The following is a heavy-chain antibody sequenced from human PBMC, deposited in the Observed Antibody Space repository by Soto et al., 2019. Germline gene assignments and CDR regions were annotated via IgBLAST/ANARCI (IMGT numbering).Heavy chain of an antibody. V-gene: IGHV4-59*11. Sequence: SETLSLTCTVSGGSISSHYWTWIRQPPGKRLEWIAYISDTRGSSYNPSLKSRGTISLDRSKNQFSLKPTSVTAADTAIYYCANQNYGDSDYWGQGTLVTVSS. D-gene: IGHD4-17*01. CDR1: GGSISSHY. CDR2: ISDTRGS. CDR3: ANQNYGDSDY. J-gene: IGHJ4*02.